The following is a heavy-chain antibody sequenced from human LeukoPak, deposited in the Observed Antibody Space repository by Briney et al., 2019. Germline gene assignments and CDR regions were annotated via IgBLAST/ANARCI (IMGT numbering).Heavy chain of an antibody. V-gene: IGHV3-23*01. D-gene: IGHD6-19*01. CDR2: ISASGGST. J-gene: IGHJ3*02. CDR1: GFTFSSSA. CDR3: AVAGANDAFDI. Sequence: PGGSLRLSCAASGFTFSSSAMSWVRQVPGKGLEWVSGISASGGSTNYADSVRGRFTISRDNAKNSLYLQMNSLRAEDTAVYYCAVAGANDAFDIWGQGTMVTVSS.